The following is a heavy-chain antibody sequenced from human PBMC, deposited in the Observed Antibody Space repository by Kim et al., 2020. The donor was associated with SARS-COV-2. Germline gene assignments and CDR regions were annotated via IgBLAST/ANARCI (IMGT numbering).Heavy chain of an antibody. D-gene: IGHD6-19*01. CDR3: ARHTGTGWFWAFDV. J-gene: IGHJ3*01. Sequence: NPSRRRRVASSMDTSNNQFSLTLNSVTAADTAVYYCARHTGTGWFWAFDVWGQGTMVTVSS. V-gene: IGHV4-59*08.